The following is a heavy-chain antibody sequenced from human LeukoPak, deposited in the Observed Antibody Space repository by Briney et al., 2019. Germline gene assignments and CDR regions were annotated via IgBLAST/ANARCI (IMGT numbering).Heavy chain of an antibody. V-gene: IGHV5-51*01. J-gene: IGHJ4*02. Sequence: GESLKISCKGSGYSFTSYWIGWVRQIPGKGLEWMGIIYPGDSDTRYSTSFQGQVTISADKSISTAYLEWSSRKASDTAMYYCARWKDGPDEKPFDYWGQGTLVTVSS. D-gene: IGHD1-1*01. CDR1: GYSFTSYW. CDR2: IYPGDSDT. CDR3: ARWKDGPDEKPFDY.